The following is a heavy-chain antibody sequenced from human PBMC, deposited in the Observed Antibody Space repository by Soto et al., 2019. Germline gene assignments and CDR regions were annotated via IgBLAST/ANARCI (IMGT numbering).Heavy chain of an antibody. CDR3: ARDRFRPSFDP. V-gene: IGHV1-3*01. CDR2: FNVGNGNT. CDR1: GYTFTSYA. Sequence: GASVKVSCKASGYTFTSYAMHWVRQAPGQRFEWMGWFNVGNGNTKYSQNFQGRVTITRDTSASTAYMELSSLSSEDTAVYYCARDRFRPSFDPWGQGTLVTVSS. J-gene: IGHJ5*02.